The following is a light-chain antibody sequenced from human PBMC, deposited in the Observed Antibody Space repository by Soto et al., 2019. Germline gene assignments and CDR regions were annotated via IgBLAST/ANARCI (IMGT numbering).Light chain of an antibody. CDR1: SSDIGGHKY. V-gene: IGLV2-14*01. CDR2: EVS. J-gene: IGLJ3*02. Sequence: QSVLTQPASVSGSPGQSITISCTGTSSDIGGHKYVSWYQQHPGKAPKLIIFEVSNRPSGVSDRFSGSNSVNTASLTISGLQAEDDADYYCTSYSRYSVLVFGGGTK. CDR3: TSYSRYSVLV.